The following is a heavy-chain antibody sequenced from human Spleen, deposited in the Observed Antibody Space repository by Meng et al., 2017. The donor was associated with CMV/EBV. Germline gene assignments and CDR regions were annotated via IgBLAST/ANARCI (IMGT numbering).Heavy chain of an antibody. Sequence: GGSLRLSCTTSGFYFTDAWMGWVRQAPGKGLEWVGRIKSTTDGGTTDYAAPVKGRFTISRDDSKNTVHLQMNSLKSEDTAVYYCATTQVGAPDYWGQGTLVTVSS. D-gene: IGHD1-26*01. J-gene: IGHJ4*02. CDR3: ATTQVGAPDY. CDR2: IKSTTDGGTT. V-gene: IGHV3-15*01. CDR1: GFYFTDAW.